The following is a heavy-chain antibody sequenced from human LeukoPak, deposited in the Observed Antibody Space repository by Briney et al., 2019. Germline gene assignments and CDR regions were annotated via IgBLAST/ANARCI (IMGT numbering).Heavy chain of an antibody. CDR1: GYTFTSHD. V-gene: IGHV1-8*01. D-gene: IGHD6-13*01. CDR2: INLGTGYT. Sequence: ASVKVSCKASGYTFTSHDISWVRQASGQGLEWIGRINLGTGYTGYAPKFQGRVTMTRDTSISTAYVELSSLTSEDTAVYYCARGQFSSGWYPYYFDQWGQGTLVTVSS. J-gene: IGHJ4*02. CDR3: ARGQFSSGWYPYYFDQ.